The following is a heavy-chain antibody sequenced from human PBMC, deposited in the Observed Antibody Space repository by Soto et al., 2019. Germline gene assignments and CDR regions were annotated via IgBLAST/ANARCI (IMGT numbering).Heavy chain of an antibody. CDR1: GYTFTYYP. CDR2: INIGNGNT. J-gene: IGHJ5*02. CDR3: AREPLCGGRCYDNYFDP. V-gene: IGHV1-3*04. Sequence: ASVKVSCKASGYTFTYYPIHWVRQAPGQRLEWMGWINIGNGNTASSQKFQDRVTITRETSASTAYMELTSLRSEDTAVYYCAREPLCGGRCYDNYFDPWGQGTLVTVSS. D-gene: IGHD2-15*01.